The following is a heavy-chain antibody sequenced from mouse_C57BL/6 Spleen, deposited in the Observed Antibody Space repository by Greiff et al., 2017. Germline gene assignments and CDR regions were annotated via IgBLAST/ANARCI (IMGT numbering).Heavy chain of an antibody. D-gene: IGHD1-1*01. V-gene: IGHV1-52*01. CDR2: IDPSDSET. CDR1: GYTFTSYW. CDR3: ARGGFYNINHFSS. J-gene: IGHJ3*01. Sequence: QVQLQQPGAELVRPGSSVKLSCKASGYTFTSYWMHWVKQRPIQGLEWIGNIDPSDSETHYNQKFKDKATLTVDKSSSTAYMQLSSLTSEDSAFYSWARGGFYNINHFSSGGKGPWVTASA.